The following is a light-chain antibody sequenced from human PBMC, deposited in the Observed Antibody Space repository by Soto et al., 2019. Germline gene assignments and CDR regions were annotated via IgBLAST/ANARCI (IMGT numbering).Light chain of an antibody. CDR1: QTISTW. CDR2: DAS. CDR3: QQYSSYPST. V-gene: IGKV1-5*01. Sequence: DIQMTQSPSSLSASVGDRVGITCRASQTISTWLAWYQQRPGKAPRLLIYDASTLESGVPSTFSGSGSGTEFTLTISSLQPDDFATYYCQQYSSYPSTFGHGTRVEIK. J-gene: IGKJ1*01.